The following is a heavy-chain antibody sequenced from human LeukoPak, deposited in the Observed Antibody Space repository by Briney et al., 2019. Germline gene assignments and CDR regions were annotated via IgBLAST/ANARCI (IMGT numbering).Heavy chain of an antibody. CDR2: INPSGGST. CDR3: ARDSPYYDLPGTYYYYGMDV. CDR1: GYTFTSYY. Sequence: ASVKVSCKASGYTFTSYYMHWVRQAPGQGLEWMGIINPSGGSTSYAQKFQGRVTMTRDTSTSTVYMELSSLRSEDTAVYYCARDSPYYDLPGTYYYYGMDVWGQGTTVTVSS. J-gene: IGHJ6*02. V-gene: IGHV1-46*01. D-gene: IGHD3-3*01.